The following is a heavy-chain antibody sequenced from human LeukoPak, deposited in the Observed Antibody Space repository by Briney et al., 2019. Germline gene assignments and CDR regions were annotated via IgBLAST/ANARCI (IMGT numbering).Heavy chain of an antibody. V-gene: IGHV4-59*01. CDR3: ARTAVDYFDY. Sequence: PSETLSLTCTVSGGSISSYYWSWIRQPPGKGLEWIGYIYYSGSTNYNPSLKSRVTISVDTSKNQFSLKLSSVTPADTAVYYCARTAVDYFDYWGQGTLVTVSS. J-gene: IGHJ4*02. CDR1: GGSISSYY. CDR2: IYYSGST. D-gene: IGHD6-19*01.